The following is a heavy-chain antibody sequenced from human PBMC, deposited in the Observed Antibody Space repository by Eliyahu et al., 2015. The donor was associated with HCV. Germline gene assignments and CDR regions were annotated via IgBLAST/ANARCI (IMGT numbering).Heavy chain of an antibody. J-gene: IGHJ3*02. D-gene: IGHD2-15*01. CDR2: IKXXTDGGTT. V-gene: IGHV3-15*01. Sequence: EVQLVESGGGLVKPGGSLRLSCAASGXTFSNAWMSWVRXAPGKGXGWVGXIKXXTDGGTTDYAAPVKGRFTISRDDSKNTLYLQMNSLKTEDTAVYYCTTEDAGGVVVVAATAWDAFDIWGQGTMVTVSS. CDR1: GXTFSNAW. CDR3: TTEDAGGVVVVAATAWDAFDI.